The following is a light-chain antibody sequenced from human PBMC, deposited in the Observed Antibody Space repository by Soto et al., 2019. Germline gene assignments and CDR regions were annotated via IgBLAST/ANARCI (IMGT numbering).Light chain of an antibody. CDR3: LQYSNYPWT. V-gene: IGKV1-5*01. CDR2: DAS. Sequence: DTQMTQSPSTLSASVGDRFTITCRPSQGISRWLAWYQQKPGKAPNLLISDASSLESGVPSRFSGIGSGTEFTVTISSLQPDDFATYYCLQYSNYPWTFGQGTKVEIK. CDR1: QGISRW. J-gene: IGKJ1*01.